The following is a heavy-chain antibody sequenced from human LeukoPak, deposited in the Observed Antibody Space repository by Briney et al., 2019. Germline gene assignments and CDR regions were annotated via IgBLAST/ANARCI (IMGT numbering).Heavy chain of an antibody. J-gene: IGHJ6*03. D-gene: IGHD3-9*01. CDR1: GGSISSYY. CDR2: IYYSGST. Sequence: SETLSLTCTVSGGSISSYYWSWIRQPPGKGLEWIGYIYYSGSTNYNPPLKSRVTISVDTSKNQFSLKLSSVTAADTAVYYCARVRSYDILTGWDYYMDVWGKGTTVTISS. CDR3: ARVRSYDILTGWDYYMDV. V-gene: IGHV4-59*01.